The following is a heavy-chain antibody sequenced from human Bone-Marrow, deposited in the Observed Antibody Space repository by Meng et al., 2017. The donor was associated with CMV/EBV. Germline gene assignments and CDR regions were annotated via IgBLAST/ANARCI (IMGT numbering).Heavy chain of an antibody. CDR3: ARARNSRVRGNDFDY. Sequence: GGSLRLSCAASGFTFSSYSMNWVRQAPGKGLEWVSSISSSSSYIYYADSVRGRFTISRDNSKNTLYLQMNSLRAEDTAVYYCARARNSRVRGNDFDYWGQGPLVTVSS. CDR2: ISSSSSYI. D-gene: IGHD3-10*01. J-gene: IGHJ4*02. CDR1: GFTFSSYS. V-gene: IGHV3-21*01.